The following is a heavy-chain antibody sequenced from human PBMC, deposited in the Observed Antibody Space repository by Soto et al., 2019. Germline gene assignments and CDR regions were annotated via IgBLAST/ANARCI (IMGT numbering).Heavy chain of an antibody. CDR3: ARDDRGCGGDCYDAFDI. CDR1: EFTFSNYN. CDR2: ITTSSTYI. Sequence: EVQLVESGGGLVKPGGSLRLSCAASEFTFSNYNMNWVRQAPGKGLECISSITTSSTYIHYADSVKGRFIISRDNAKNXPYLQMNSLRAEDTAVYYCARDDRGCGGDCYDAFDIWGQGTMVTVSS. V-gene: IGHV3-21*01. J-gene: IGHJ3*02. D-gene: IGHD2-21*02.